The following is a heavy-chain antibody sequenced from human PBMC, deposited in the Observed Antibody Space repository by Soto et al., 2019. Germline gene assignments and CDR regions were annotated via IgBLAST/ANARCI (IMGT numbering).Heavy chain of an antibody. V-gene: IGHV4-31*03. CDR1: GVSINSGGYF. Sequence: SETLSLTCSVSGVSINSGGYFWSWIRQHPGKGLECIGYIYHSGITYYNPSLKSRVTISVDTSKNEFSLQLRSVTAADTAVYFCASFHHTCNGWFDPWGQGTLFTVSS. CDR2: IYHSGIT. CDR3: ASFHHTCNGWFDP. J-gene: IGHJ5*02.